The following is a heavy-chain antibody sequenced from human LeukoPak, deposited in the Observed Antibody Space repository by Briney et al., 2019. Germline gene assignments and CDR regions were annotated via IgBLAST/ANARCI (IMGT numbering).Heavy chain of an antibody. Sequence: GGSLRLSCAASGFTFSIYWVHWVRQAPGKGLVWVSSINSDGSSTSYADSVKGRFTISRDNAKNTLYLQMNTLRAEDTAVYYCANAMGIAAAGTRYEYFQHWGQGTLVTVSS. CDR3: ANAMGIAAAGTRYEYFQH. CDR2: INSDGSST. J-gene: IGHJ1*01. CDR1: GFTFSIYW. D-gene: IGHD6-13*01. V-gene: IGHV3-74*01.